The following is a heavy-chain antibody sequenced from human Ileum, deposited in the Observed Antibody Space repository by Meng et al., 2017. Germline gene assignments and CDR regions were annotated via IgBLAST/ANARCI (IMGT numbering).Heavy chain of an antibody. D-gene: IGHD5/OR15-5a*01. CDR1: GFTFSTYA. CDR3: AKVYVYYYGMDV. Sequence: GESLKISCAASGFTFSTYAMTWVRQAPGKGLEWVSAISGSGGSTYYADSVKGRFTISRDNSKNTLYLQMNSLRAEHTAVYYCAKVYVYYYGMDVWGQGTTVTVSS. J-gene: IGHJ6*02. CDR2: ISGSGGST. V-gene: IGHV3-23*01.